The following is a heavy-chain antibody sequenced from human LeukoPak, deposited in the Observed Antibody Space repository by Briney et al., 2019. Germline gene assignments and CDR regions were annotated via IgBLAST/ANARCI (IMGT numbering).Heavy chain of an antibody. J-gene: IGHJ4*02. Sequence: GGSLRLSCAASGFTFNSYWMSWVRQAPGKGLEWVANIKQDGSEKYYVDSVKGRFTISRDNPKNTLYLQMNSLRAEDTAMYYCAKSTTVTTQQRGYFDYWGQGTLVTVSS. CDR1: GFTFNSYW. CDR2: IKQDGSEK. V-gene: IGHV3-7*01. CDR3: AKSTTVTTQQRGYFDY. D-gene: IGHD4-11*01.